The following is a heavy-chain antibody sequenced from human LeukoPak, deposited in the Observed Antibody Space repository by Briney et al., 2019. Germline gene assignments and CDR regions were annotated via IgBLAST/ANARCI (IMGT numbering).Heavy chain of an antibody. Sequence: PGGSLRLSCAASGFTISGYWMHWVRQAPGKGLVWVSRISGDGSITAYADSVKGRFAISRGNAKNTLYLQMNSLRAEDTAVYYCARDTRFPRDWGQGTLITVSS. CDR2: ISGDGSIT. CDR1: GFTISGYW. D-gene: IGHD3-16*01. CDR3: ARDTRFPRD. J-gene: IGHJ4*02. V-gene: IGHV3-74*01.